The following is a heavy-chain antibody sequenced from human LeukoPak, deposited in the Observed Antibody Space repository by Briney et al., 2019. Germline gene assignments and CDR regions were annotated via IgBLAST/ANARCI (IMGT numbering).Heavy chain of an antibody. CDR3: ARRPMVVDY. CDR2: INHSGST. V-gene: IGHV4-34*01. J-gene: IGHJ4*02. CDR1: GGSFSGYY. Sequence: TSETLSLTCAVYGGSFSGYYWSWIRQPPGKGLEWIGEINHSGSTNYNPSLKSRVTISVDTSKNQFSLKLSSVTAADTAVYYCARRPMVVDYWGQGTLVTVSS. D-gene: IGHD3-10*01.